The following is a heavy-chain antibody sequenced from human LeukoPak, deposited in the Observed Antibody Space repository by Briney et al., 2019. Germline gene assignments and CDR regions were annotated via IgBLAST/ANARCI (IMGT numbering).Heavy chain of an antibody. CDR1: GFTFSSYS. D-gene: IGHD2-2*01. V-gene: IGHV4-59*01. CDR3: ARALGYCSSTGCSNGMDV. CDR2: IYYSGST. Sequence: GSLRLSCAASGFTFSSYSMNWVRQPPGKGLEWIGYIYYSGSTNYNPSLKSRVTISVDTSKNQFSLKLSSVTAADTAVCYCARALGYCSSTGCSNGMDVWGQGTTVTVSS. J-gene: IGHJ6*02.